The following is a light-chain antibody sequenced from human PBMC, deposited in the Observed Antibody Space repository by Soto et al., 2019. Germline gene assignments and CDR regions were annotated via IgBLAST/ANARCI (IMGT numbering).Light chain of an antibody. CDR3: QQYCNSPVT. J-gene: IGKJ4*01. CDR2: VAS. Sequence: EIVLTQSPGTLSLSPGERATLSCRASQSVNNNYLAWYQQKPGQAPRLLIYVASSRATGIPDRFSGRGSGTDFTLTISRLEPEDFAVYYCQQYCNSPVTFGGGTKVEIK. CDR1: QSVNNNY. V-gene: IGKV3-20*01.